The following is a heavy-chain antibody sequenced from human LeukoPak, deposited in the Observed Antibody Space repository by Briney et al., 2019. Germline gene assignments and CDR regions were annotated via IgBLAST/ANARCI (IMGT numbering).Heavy chain of an antibody. CDR2: INHSGST. V-gene: IGHV4-34*01. CDR1: GGSFSGYY. J-gene: IGHJ6*03. D-gene: IGHD5-18*01. CDR3: ARGEADTAMVQQRRWGSYYYYMDV. Sequence: SETLSLTCAVYGGSFSGYYWSWIRQPPGKGLEWIGEINHSGSTNYNPSLKSRVTISVDTSKNQFSLKLSSVTAADTAVYYCARGEADTAMVQQRRWGSYYYYMDVWGKGTTVTVSS.